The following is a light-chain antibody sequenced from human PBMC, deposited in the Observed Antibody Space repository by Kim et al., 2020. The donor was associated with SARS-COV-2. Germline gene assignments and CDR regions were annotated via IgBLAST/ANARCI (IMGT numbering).Light chain of an antibody. CDR2: DIS. J-gene: IGKJ2*01. CDR1: QDIKKS. Sequence: DIQMTQSPSSLSASLGDTVTITCQATQDIKKSLNWFQQKPGQAPKVLISDISTLQTGVPSRFSGSGSGTHFTLTVNSLQPDDVATYYCQQYDNLPYTFGQGTKLEI. CDR3: QQYDNLPYT. V-gene: IGKV1-33*01.